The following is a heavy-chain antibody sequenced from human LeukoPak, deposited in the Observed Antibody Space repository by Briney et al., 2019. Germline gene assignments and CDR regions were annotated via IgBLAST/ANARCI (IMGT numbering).Heavy chain of an antibody. CDR2: INIDGSTT. CDR1: GFSLSSYW. CDR3: ASQSSGWYLDPIDY. D-gene: IGHD6-19*01. V-gene: IGHV3-74*01. Sequence: GRSLRPSYAVSGFSLSSYWTGSVRHEPGEGLVCVSRINIDGSTTSYADSVKGRYTISRDNAKNTLYLQMNSLRAEDTAVYYCASQSSGWYLDPIDYWGQGTLVTVSS. J-gene: IGHJ4*02.